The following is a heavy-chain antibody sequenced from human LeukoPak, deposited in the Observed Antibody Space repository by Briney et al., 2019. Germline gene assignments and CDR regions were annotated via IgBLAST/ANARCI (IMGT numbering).Heavy chain of an antibody. CDR2: IYYSGST. CDR3: ARHTRSGIDY. J-gene: IGHJ4*02. D-gene: IGHD2-2*01. Sequence: SETLSLTCTVSGGSISSSSYYWGWIRQPPGEGLEWIGSIYYSGSTYYNPSLKSRVTISVDTSKNQFSLKLSSVTAADTAVYYCARHTRSGIDYWGQGTLVTVSS. V-gene: IGHV4-39*01. CDR1: GGSISSSSYY.